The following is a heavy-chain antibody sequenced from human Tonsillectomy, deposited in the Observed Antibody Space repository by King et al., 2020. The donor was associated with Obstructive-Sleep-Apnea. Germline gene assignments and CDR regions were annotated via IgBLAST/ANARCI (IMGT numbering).Heavy chain of an antibody. CDR3: ARARSLSILSVAVIPPTDSFAI. Sequence: QLVQSGAEVKKPGSSVKVSCKASGGTFSSYAVNWVRQAPGQGLEWMGGILPVFATANYGQKFQGRFTITADVSTSTAYMELSSLRSEDTAVYYCARARSLSILSVAVIPPTDSFAILVQGTMVTVSS. J-gene: IGHJ3*02. D-gene: IGHD3-22*01. CDR2: ILPVFATA. V-gene: IGHV1-69*01. CDR1: GGTFSSYA.